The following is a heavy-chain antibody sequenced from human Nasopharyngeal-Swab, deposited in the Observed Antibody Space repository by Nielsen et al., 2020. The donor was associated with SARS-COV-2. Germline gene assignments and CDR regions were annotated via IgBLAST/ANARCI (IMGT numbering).Heavy chain of an antibody. CDR1: GGSVRSNDY. D-gene: IGHD2-2*01. J-gene: IGHJ6*03. CDR2: VSHSGST. V-gene: IGHV4-4*02. CDR3: ARGHLVVVPSPLLGLGPIFYSFYLDV. Sequence: SETLSLTCAVSGGSVRSNDYWTWVRQSPGKGLEWIGEVSHSGSTNYNPSLQSRVTLSMDKSKNQFSLRLTSVSAADTADYFCARGHLVVVPSPLLGLGPIFYSFYLDVWGKGTTVIVSS.